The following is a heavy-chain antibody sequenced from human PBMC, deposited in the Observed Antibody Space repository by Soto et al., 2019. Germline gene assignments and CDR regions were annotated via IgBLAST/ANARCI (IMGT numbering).Heavy chain of an antibody. V-gene: IGHV3-73*01. CDR1: GFTFSGSA. CDR3: SRLSVDASSGHFDY. D-gene: IGHD6-6*01. CDR2: IRSKANTYAT. Sequence: EVQLVESGGGLVQPGGSLKLSCAASGFTFSGSAMHWVRQASGKGLEWVGHIRSKANTYATANAASVKGRVTISRXDXTNTAYLEMHSLKTDDTAVYYCSRLSVDASSGHFDYWGQGTLVTVSS. J-gene: IGHJ4*02.